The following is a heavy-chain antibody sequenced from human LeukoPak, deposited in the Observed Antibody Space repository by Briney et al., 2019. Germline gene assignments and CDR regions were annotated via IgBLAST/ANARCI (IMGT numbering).Heavy chain of an antibody. CDR1: GFTFSGFA. Sequence: GGSLRLSCAAPGFTFSGFAFHWVRQAPGGGLEWVAVISFDGTSKFYTDSVKGRFTISRDNSKNTLYLQRDSLRAEDTAVYHCARDPAMVVGMDVWGQGTTVTVSS. D-gene: IGHD5-18*01. V-gene: IGHV3-30-3*01. CDR2: ISFDGTSK. J-gene: IGHJ6*02. CDR3: ARDPAMVVGMDV.